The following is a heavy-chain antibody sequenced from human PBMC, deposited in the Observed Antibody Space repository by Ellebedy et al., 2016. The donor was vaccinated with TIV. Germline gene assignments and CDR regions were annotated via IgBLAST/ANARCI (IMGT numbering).Heavy chain of an antibody. V-gene: IGHV4-59*08. CDR3: ASLEMATILDAFDI. J-gene: IGHJ3*02. D-gene: IGHD5-24*01. Sequence: MPSETLSLTCSVSGGSISRYYWTWIRQPPGKGLEWIGYVYHSGDTNYNPSLKSRVTMSVDTSKNQFSLNLSSVTAADTAVYYCASLEMATILDAFDIWGQGTKVTVSS. CDR1: GGSISRYY. CDR2: VYHSGDT.